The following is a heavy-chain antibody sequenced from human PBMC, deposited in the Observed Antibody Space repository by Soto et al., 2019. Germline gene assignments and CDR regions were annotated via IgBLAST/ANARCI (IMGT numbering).Heavy chain of an antibody. V-gene: IGHV1-18*01. CDR3: ARESAAGDNWFDP. J-gene: IGHJ5*02. CDR1: GYTFTSYG. Sequence: ASVKVSCKASGYTFTSYGISWVRQAPGQGLEWMGWISAYDGNTNYAQKLQGRVTMTTDTSTSTAYVELRSLRSDDTAVYYCARESAAGDNWFDPWGQGTLVTVSS. D-gene: IGHD6-13*01. CDR2: ISAYDGNT.